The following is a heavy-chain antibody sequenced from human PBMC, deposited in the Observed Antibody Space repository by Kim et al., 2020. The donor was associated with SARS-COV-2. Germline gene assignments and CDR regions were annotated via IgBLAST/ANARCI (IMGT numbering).Heavy chain of an antibody. Sequence: GGSLRLSCGASGITFNHYAMNWVRQAPGKGLEWVADIYCGGGTKYYADPVKGQFTISRDNSNNSLYLQMKSLRAEDTAWYYCAKVSEY. CDR2: IYCGGGTK. J-gene: IGHJ1*01. V-gene: IGHV3-11*01. CDR1: GITFNHYA. CDR3: AKVSEY.